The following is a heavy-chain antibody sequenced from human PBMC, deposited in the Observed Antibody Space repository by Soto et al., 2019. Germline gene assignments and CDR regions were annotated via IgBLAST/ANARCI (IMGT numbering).Heavy chain of an antibody. J-gene: IGHJ6*02. Sequence: ASVKVSCKASGYTFTSYGISWVRQAPGQGLEWMGWISAYNGNTNYAQKFQGRVTMTTDTSTSTAYMELRSLRSDDTAVYYCAIKYSSREVGYHYYGMDVWGQGTTVTVSS. D-gene: IGHD6-13*01. V-gene: IGHV1-18*01. CDR2: ISAYNGNT. CDR3: AIKYSSREVGYHYYGMDV. CDR1: GYTFTSYG.